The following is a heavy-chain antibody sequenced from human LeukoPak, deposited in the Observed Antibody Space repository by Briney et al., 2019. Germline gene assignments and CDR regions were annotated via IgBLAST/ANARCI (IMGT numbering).Heavy chain of an antibody. D-gene: IGHD3-22*01. CDR1: GLTLSNYG. CDR2: ISDSGGRT. CDR3: AKRGVVIRVILVGFHKEAYYFDY. Sequence: PGGSLRLSCAVSGLTLSNYGMSWVRQALGKGLEWVAGISDSGGRTNYADSVKGRFTISRDNPKNTLYLQMNSLRAEDTAVYFCAKRGVVIRVILVGFHKEAYYFDYWGQGALVTVSS. J-gene: IGHJ4*02. V-gene: IGHV3-23*01.